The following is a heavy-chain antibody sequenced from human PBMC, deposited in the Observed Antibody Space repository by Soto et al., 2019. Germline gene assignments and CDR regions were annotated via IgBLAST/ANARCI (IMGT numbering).Heavy chain of an antibody. CDR2: INHSGST. D-gene: IGHD2-15*01. V-gene: IGHV4-34*01. J-gene: IGHJ6*03. Sequence: SETLSLTCAVYGGSFSGYYWSWIRQPPGKGLEWIGEINHSGSTNYNPSRKSRVTISVDTSKNQFSLKLSSVTAADTAVYYCARASCSGGSCYYYYMDVWGKGTTVTVSS. CDR1: GGSFSGYY. CDR3: ARASCSGGSCYYYYMDV.